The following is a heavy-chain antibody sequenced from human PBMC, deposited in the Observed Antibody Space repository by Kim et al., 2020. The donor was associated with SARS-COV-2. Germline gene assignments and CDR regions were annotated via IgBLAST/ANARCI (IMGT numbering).Heavy chain of an antibody. Sequence: TSYPASVNGRFTISRDNSKNTVFLQMNSLRAEDTALYYCAKGTRVARFLEWSSYYFDYWGQGALVTVSS. CDR3: AKGTRVARFLEWSSYYFDY. CDR2: T. V-gene: IGHV3-23*01. J-gene: IGHJ4*02. D-gene: IGHD3-3*01.